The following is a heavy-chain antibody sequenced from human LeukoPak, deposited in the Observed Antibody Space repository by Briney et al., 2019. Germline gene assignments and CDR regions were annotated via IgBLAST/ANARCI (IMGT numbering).Heavy chain of an antibody. J-gene: IGHJ4*02. CDR2: IYDSGST. CDR3: ARLIHDSRGYYYFDS. D-gene: IGHD3-22*01. Sequence: SETLSLTCTVSGGSIRSSYYYWGWIRQPPGKGLEWIGSIYDSGSTYYNPSLKSRVTISVDTSKNQFSLKLNSVTAADTAVYYCARLIHDSRGYYYFDSWGQGTLVTVSS. CDR1: GGSIRSSYYY. V-gene: IGHV4-39*01.